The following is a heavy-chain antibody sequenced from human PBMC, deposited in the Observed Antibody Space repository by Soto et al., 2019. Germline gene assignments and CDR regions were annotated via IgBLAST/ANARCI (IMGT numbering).Heavy chain of an antibody. CDR1: GGTFSSYA. CDR3: ARDRRFLEWSPTPYYYYGMDV. V-gene: IGHV1-69*13. CDR2: IIPIFGTA. D-gene: IGHD3-3*01. J-gene: IGHJ6*02. Sequence: SVKVSCKASGGTFSSYAISWVRQAPGQGLEWMGGIIPIFGTANYAQKFQGRVTITADESTSTAYMELSSLRSEDTAVYYCARDRRFLEWSPTPYYYYGMDVWGQGTTVTVSS.